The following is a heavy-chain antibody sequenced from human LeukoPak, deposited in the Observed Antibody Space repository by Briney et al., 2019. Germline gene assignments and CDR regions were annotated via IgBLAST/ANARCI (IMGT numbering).Heavy chain of an antibody. D-gene: IGHD2-15*01. CDR3: SRGIVYFRFDY. V-gene: IGHV1-2*02. J-gene: IGHJ4*02. CDR1: GGTFSSYA. CDR2: IIPNTGGT. Sequence: ASVKVSWKASGGTFSSYAISWVRQAPGQGIEWMGGIIPNTGGTSYAQKFQGRVTMTRDTSISTAYMELSGLRSDSTAVYYCSRGIVYFRFDYWGQGTLVTVSS.